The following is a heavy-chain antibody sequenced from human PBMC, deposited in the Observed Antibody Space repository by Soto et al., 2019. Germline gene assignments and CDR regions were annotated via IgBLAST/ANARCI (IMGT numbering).Heavy chain of an antibody. V-gene: IGHV3-30*18. CDR2: ISYDGSNT. D-gene: IGHD1-26*01. Sequence: QVQLVESGGGVVQPGRSLRLSCVASGFTFSSYGMHWVRQAPGKGLEWVAIISYDGSNTYYADSVKGRFTISRDNSKNTLYLQMNSLRAEDTSVYSCAKEGGLSGSYYISSSYYFDSWGQGTLVTVSS. J-gene: IGHJ4*02. CDR1: GFTFSSYG. CDR3: AKEGGLSGSYYISSSYYFDS.